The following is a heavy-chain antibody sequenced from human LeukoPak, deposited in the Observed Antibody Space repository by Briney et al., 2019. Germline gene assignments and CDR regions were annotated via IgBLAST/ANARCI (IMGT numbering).Heavy chain of an antibody. D-gene: IGHD2-2*01. CDR3: AKAYRGYYYYYMDV. CDR2: ISGSGGST. Sequence: GGSLRLSCAASGFTFSSYGMSWVRQAPGKGLEWVSAISGSGGSTYYADSVKGRFTISRDNSKSTLYLQMNSLRAEDTAVYYCAKAYRGYYYYYMDVWGKGTTVTVSS. CDR1: GFTFSSYG. V-gene: IGHV3-23*01. J-gene: IGHJ6*03.